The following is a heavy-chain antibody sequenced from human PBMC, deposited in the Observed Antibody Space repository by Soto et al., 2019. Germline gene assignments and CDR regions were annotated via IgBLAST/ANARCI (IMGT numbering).Heavy chain of an antibody. V-gene: IGHV5-51*01. J-gene: IGHJ6*02. D-gene: IGHD2-21*01. CDR1: GYSFTSYW. Sequence: GESLKISCKGSGYSFTSYWIGWVRQMPGKGLEWMGIIYPGDSDTRYSPSFQGQVTISADKSISTAYLQWNSLKASDTAMYYCATRVHGDYPGKYHSAMDVWGQGTTVTVSS. CDR2: IYPGDSDT. CDR3: ATRVHGDYPGKYHSAMDV.